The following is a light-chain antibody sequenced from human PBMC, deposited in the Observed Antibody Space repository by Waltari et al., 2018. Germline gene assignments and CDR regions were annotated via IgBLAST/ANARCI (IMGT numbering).Light chain of an antibody. Sequence: QSALTQPASVSGSPGQSITISCTGTISDVGTSNLVSWYQQHPGKAPKLIIYEDNKRPSGVSGRLSGSKSGNTASLTISGLQAEDEADYYCCTYVGRTTFHVTFGGGTKLTVL. J-gene: IGLJ2*01. CDR2: EDN. CDR3: CTYVGRTTFHVT. CDR1: ISDVGTSNL. V-gene: IGLV2-23*02.